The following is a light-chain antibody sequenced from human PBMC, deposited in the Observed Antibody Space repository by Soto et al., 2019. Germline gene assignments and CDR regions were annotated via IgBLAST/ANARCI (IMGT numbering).Light chain of an antibody. Sequence: EIELTQSPGTLSWSPGERDTLSCRASQSVSSSYLAWYQQKPGQPPRLLIYGASSRATGIPDRFRCSGSGTDLTFTIRRMEPEDFAVYYCQLNGSSRPLTIVQGIKVKIK. CDR1: QSVSSSY. J-gene: IGKJ1*01. CDR2: GAS. V-gene: IGKV3-20*01. CDR3: QLNGSSRPLT.